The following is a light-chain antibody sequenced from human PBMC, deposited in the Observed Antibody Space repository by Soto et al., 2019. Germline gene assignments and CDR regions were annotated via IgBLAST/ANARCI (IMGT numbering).Light chain of an antibody. J-gene: IGKJ2*01. V-gene: IGKV3-20*01. CDR3: QEDGSSHPYT. CDR2: GAS. CDR1: QSVSSSY. Sequence: EIVLPQSPGTLSLSPGERATLSCRASQSVSSSYLAWYQQTPGQAPRLLIYGASSRATGIPDRFGGSGSVTDFTLSISRLEPEDFAVYYGQEDGSSHPYTFGQGTKLEIK.